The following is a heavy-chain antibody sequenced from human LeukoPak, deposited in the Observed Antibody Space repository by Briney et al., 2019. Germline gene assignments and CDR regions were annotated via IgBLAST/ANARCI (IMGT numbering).Heavy chain of an antibody. J-gene: IGHJ4*02. CDR3: ARRRGYSYGFDY. CDR2: INHSGST. Sequence: SETLSLTCAVYAGSFSDYYWSWIRQPPGKGLEWIGEINHSGSTNYNPSLKSRVTISVDTSKNQFSLKLSSVTAADTAVYYCARRRGYSYGFDYWGQGTLVTVSS. CDR1: AGSFSDYY. D-gene: IGHD5-18*01. V-gene: IGHV4-34*01.